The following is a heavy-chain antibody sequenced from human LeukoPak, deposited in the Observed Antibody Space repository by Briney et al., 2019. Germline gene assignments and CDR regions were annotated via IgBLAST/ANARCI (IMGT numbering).Heavy chain of an antibody. D-gene: IGHD2-2*01. CDR3: ARDADVVPAAIDIARGSHPQSLGFDY. Sequence: PGGSLRLSCTASGFTFSNYTLNWVRQAPGKGLEWVSSISSSSTYIYYADSVTGRFTISRDNAKNSLFPQMNSLRVEDTAVYYCARDADVVPAAIDIARGSHPQSLGFDYWGHGTLVTVSS. V-gene: IGHV3-21*06. J-gene: IGHJ4*01. CDR2: ISSSSTYI. CDR1: GFTFSNYT.